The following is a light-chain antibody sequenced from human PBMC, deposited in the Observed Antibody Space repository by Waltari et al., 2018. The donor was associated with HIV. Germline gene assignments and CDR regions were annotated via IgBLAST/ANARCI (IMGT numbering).Light chain of an antibody. J-gene: IGKJ2*03. Sequence: EVVMTQSPATLSVSPGEGATLSCRASQSVSSNLAWYQQKPGQAPRLLIYGASVRATGIPARFSGSGSGTDFSLTISSLQSEDFALYHCQQYNNWPYSFGQGTKLEIK. V-gene: IGKV3-15*01. CDR3: QQYNNWPYS. CDR1: QSVSSN. CDR2: GAS.